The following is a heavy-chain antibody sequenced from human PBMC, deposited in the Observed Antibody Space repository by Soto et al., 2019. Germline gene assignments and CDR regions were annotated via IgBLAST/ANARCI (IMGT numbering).Heavy chain of an antibody. CDR3: ARSSTYCGGDWWSSVAAFDI. Sequence: QVQLQESGPGLVKPSQTLSLTCTVSGGSISSGGYYWSWIRQHPGKGLEWIGYIDYSGSTYYNPPLTRRVNISVDTSKDQFSLKLCSVTAADTAVYYCARSSTYCGGDWWSSVAAFDIWGQGTMVTVSS. J-gene: IGHJ3*02. V-gene: IGHV4-31*03. D-gene: IGHD2-21*02. CDR1: GGSISSGGYY. CDR2: IDYSGST.